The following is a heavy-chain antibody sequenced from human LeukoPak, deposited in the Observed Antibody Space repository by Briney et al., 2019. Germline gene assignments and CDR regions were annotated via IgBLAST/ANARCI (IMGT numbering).Heavy chain of an antibody. V-gene: IGHV3-23*01. CDR3: AKGNKARITIFGVVPYYFDY. Sequence: GGSLRLSCAASGFTFSSYAMSWVRQAPGKGLEWVSAIGGSGGSTYYADSVKGRFTISRDNSKNTLYLQMNSLRAEGTAVYYCAKGNKARITIFGVVPYYFDYWGQGTLVTVSS. D-gene: IGHD3-3*01. J-gene: IGHJ4*02. CDR1: GFTFSSYA. CDR2: IGGSGGST.